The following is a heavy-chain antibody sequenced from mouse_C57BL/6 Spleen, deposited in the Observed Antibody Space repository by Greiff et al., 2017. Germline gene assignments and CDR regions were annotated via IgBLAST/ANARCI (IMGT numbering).Heavy chain of an antibody. Sequence: EVQLVESGEGLVKPGGSLKLSCAASGFTFSSYAMSWVRQTPEKRLEWVAYISSGGDYIYYADTVKGRFTISRDNARNTLYLQMSSLKSEDTAMYYGTRDNYDYDGNYYAMDYWGQGTSVTVSS. V-gene: IGHV5-9-1*02. CDR1: GFTFSSYA. D-gene: IGHD2-4*01. CDR2: ISSGGDYI. CDR3: TRDNYDYDGNYYAMDY. J-gene: IGHJ4*01.